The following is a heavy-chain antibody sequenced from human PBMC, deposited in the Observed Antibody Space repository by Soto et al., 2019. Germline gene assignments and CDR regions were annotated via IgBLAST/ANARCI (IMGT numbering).Heavy chain of an antibody. J-gene: IGHJ4*02. CDR2: ISYDGSNK. CDR3: AKDGSVRQLDYYYGYLDY. V-gene: IGHV3-30*18. D-gene: IGHD6-13*01. CDR1: GFTFSSYG. Sequence: GGSLRLSCAASGFTFSSYGMHWVRQAPGKGLEWVAVISYDGSNKYYADSVKGRFTISRDNSKNTLYLQMNSLRAEDTAVYYCAKDGSVRQLDYYYGYLDYWGQGTLVTVSS.